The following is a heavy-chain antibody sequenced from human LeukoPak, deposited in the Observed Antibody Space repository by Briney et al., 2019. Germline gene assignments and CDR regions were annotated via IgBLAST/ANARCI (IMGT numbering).Heavy chain of an antibody. V-gene: IGHV3-23*01. CDR3: AKDRTSYYDFWSGYYPGGFDY. CDR2: ISGSGGST. Sequence: GGSLRLSCAASGFTFSSYAMSWVRQAPGKGLVWVSAISGSGGSTYYADSVKGRFTISRDNSKNTLYMQMNSLRAEDTAVYYCAKDRTSYYDFWSGYYPGGFDYWGQGTLVTVSS. D-gene: IGHD3-3*01. J-gene: IGHJ4*02. CDR1: GFTFSSYA.